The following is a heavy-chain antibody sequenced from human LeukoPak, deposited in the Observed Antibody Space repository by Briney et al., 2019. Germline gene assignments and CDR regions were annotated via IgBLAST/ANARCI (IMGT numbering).Heavy chain of an antibody. CDR1: GGSISSGGYS. D-gene: IGHD4-17*01. Sequence: SETLSLTCAVSGGSISSGGYSWSCIRQPPGNGMEWIGYIYQRTTTSYNPSLKSRVTISVDRSKSQSSLRLGSVTAADTAVYYCAGSTPYGDYVTEYFQHWGQGTLVTVSS. CDR2: IYQRTTT. J-gene: IGHJ1*01. V-gene: IGHV4-30-2*01. CDR3: AGSTPYGDYVTEYFQH.